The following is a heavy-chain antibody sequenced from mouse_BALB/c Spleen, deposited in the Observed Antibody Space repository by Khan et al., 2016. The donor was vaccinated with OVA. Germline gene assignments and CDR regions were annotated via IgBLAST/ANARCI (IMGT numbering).Heavy chain of an antibody. CDR1: GYSITSDYA. Sequence: EVKLLESGPGLVKPSQSLSLTCTVTGYSITSDYAWNWIRQFPGNKLEWMGYITYSGSTSYRPFLNSRISITRDTSKNQFFLQLNSVTTEDTATYYCAMGRTYWGQGTLVTVSA. CDR2: ITYSGST. D-gene: IGHD4-1*01. J-gene: IGHJ3*01. V-gene: IGHV3-2*02. CDR3: AMGRTY.